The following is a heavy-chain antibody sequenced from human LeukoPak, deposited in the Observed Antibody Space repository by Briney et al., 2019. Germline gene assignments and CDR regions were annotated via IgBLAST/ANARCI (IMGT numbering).Heavy chain of an antibody. CDR1: GGTISSYY. Sequence: SRTLSLTCTVSGGTISSYYWNWIRQPPGKGLEWIGYIHYSGSTKYNPSLKSRVTISVDTSKNQFSLKLSSVTAADTAVYYCARWYSSGWAFDYWGQGTLVTVSS. CDR2: IHYSGST. D-gene: IGHD6-19*01. V-gene: IGHV4-59*08. J-gene: IGHJ4*02. CDR3: ARWYSSGWAFDY.